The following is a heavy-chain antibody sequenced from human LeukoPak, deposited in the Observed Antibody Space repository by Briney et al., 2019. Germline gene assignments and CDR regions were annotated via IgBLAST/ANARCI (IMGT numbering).Heavy chain of an antibody. D-gene: IGHD3-10*01. J-gene: IGHJ4*02. CDR2: ISWNSGSI. V-gene: IGHV3-9*01. Sequence: GGSLRLSCAASGFTFDDYAMHWVRQAPGKGLEWVSGISWNSGSIGYADSVKGRFTISRDNAKNSLYLQMNSLRAEDTALYYCAKDGRLWFGELAIGGFDYWGQGTLVTVSS. CDR1: GFTFDDYA. CDR3: AKDGRLWFGELAIGGFDY.